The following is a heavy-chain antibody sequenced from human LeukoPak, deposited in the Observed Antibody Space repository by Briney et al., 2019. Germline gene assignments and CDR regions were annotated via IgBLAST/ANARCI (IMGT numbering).Heavy chain of an antibody. CDR3: ARGNRYCSSTSCYVRIPFGC. V-gene: IGHV1-69*13. D-gene: IGHD2-2*01. J-gene: IGHJ4*02. CDR2: IIPIFGTA. Sequence: ASVKVSCKASGGTFSSYAISWVRQAPGQGLEWMGGIIPIFGTANYAQKFQGRVTITADESTSTAYMELSSLRSEDTAVYYCARGNRYCSSTSCYVRIPFGCWGQGTLVTVSS. CDR1: GGTFSSYA.